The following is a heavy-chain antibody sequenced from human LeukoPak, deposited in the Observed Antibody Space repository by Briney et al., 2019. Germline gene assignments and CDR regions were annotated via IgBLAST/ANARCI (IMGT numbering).Heavy chain of an antibody. V-gene: IGHV3-53*05. Sequence: PGGSLRLSCAASGFTVSSNYMSWVRQAPGKGLEWVSVIYSGGSTYYADSVKGRFTISRDNSKNTLYLQMNCLRAEDTAVYYCARDTPDGAAGYSGTMGYWGQGTLVTVSS. CDR3: ARDTPDGAAGYSGTMGY. CDR2: IYSGGST. D-gene: IGHD1-26*01. J-gene: IGHJ4*02. CDR1: GFTVSSNY.